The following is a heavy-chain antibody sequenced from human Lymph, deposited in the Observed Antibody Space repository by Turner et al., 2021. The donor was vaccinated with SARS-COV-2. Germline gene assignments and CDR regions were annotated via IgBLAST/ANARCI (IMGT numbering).Heavy chain of an antibody. J-gene: IGHJ6*02. V-gene: IGHV3-33*01. CDR1: GFTFSSYG. CDR2: IWYDGSNK. D-gene: IGHD6-13*01. CDR3: ARGSAGGDV. Sequence: QVQLVESGGGVVQPGRSLRLSCAASGFTFSSYGMHWVRQAPGKGLEWVAFIWYDGSNKYYADSVKGRFTISRDNSKNTLYLQMSSLGVEDTAVYYCARGSAGGDVWGQGTTVTVSS.